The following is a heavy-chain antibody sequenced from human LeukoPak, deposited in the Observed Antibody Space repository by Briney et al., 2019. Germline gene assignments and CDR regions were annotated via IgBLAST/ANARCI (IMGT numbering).Heavy chain of an antibody. CDR1: GFTFSSYW. D-gene: IGHD2-2*01. CDR2: IKQDGSEK. V-gene: IGHV3-7*01. Sequence: GGSLRLSCAASGFTFSSYWMSWVRQAPGKGLEWVANIKQDGSEKYYVDSVKGRFTISRDNAKSSLYLQMNSLRAEDTAVYYCARVVGGTCSSTSCYTYYYYYYMDVWGKGTTVTVSS. J-gene: IGHJ6*03. CDR3: ARVVGGTCSSTSCYTYYYYYYMDV.